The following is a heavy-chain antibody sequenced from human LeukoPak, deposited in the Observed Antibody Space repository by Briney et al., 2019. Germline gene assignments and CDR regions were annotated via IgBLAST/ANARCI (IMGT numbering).Heavy chain of an antibody. Sequence: GGSLRLSCAASGFTFSSYAMSWVRQAPGKGLEWVSSISSSSSYIYYADSVKGRFTISRDNAKNSLYLQMNCLRAEDTAVYYCARDRRWPGGFDYWGQGTLVTVSS. CDR1: GFTFSSYA. CDR3: ARDRRWPGGFDY. D-gene: IGHD4-23*01. V-gene: IGHV3-21*01. J-gene: IGHJ4*02. CDR2: ISSSSSYI.